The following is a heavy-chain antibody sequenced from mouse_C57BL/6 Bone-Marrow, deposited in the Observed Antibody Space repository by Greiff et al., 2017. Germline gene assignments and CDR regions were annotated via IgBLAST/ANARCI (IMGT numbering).Heavy chain of an antibody. CDR3: ANYGNYWAIDC. V-gene: IGHV1-82*01. J-gene: IGHJ4*01. CDR1: GYAFSSSW. Sequence: QVQLQQSGPELVQPGASVKISCKASGYAFSSSWMNWVKQRPGKGLEWIGRIYPGDGDTNYNGKFKGKATLTADKSSSTAYMQLSSLTSEDSAVYFCANYGNYWAIDCWGQGTSVTVSS. D-gene: IGHD2-1*01. CDR2: IYPGDGDT.